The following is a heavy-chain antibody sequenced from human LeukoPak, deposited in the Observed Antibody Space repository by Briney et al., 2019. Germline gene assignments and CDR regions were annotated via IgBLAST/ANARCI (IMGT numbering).Heavy chain of an antibody. CDR3: ARVSCSGGSCYSGYYYYMDV. D-gene: IGHD2-15*01. V-gene: IGHV1-69*13. CDR1: GYTFTSYF. J-gene: IGHJ6*03. Sequence: ASVKVSCKASGYTFTSYFMHWVRQAPGQGLECMGGIIPIFGTANYAQKFQGRVTITADESTSTAYMELSSLRSEDTAVYYCARVSCSGGSCYSGYYYYMDVWGKGTTVTISS. CDR2: IIPIFGTA.